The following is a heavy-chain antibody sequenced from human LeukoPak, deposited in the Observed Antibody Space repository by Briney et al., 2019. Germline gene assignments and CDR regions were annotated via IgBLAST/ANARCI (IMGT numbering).Heavy chain of an antibody. CDR1: GGSISRYY. Sequence: SETLSLTCTVSGGSISRYYWSWIRQPPGKGLEWIGYINDSGSTNYNPSLKSRVTISVDTSKNQFSLKLRSVTAADTAMYYCARHEAGSGCFDYWGQGTLVTV. D-gene: IGHD6-19*01. V-gene: IGHV4-59*08. J-gene: IGHJ4*02. CDR2: INDSGST. CDR3: ARHEAGSGCFDY.